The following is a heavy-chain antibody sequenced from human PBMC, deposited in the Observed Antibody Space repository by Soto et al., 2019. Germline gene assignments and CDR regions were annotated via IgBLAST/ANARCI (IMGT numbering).Heavy chain of an antibody. D-gene: IGHD6-13*01. CDR3: ARDGGVYSSSPYNWFDP. V-gene: IGHV1-3*01. CDR1: GYTFTSYA. J-gene: IGHJ5*02. CDR2: INAGNGNT. Sequence: ASVKVSCKAPGYTFTSYAMHWVRQAPGQRLEWMGWINAGNGNTKYSQKFQGRVTITRDTSASTAYMELSSLRSEDTAVYYCARDGGVYSSSPYNWFDPWGQGTLFTVSS.